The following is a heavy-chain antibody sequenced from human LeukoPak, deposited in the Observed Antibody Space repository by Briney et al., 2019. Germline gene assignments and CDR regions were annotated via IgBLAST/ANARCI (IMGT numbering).Heavy chain of an antibody. CDR1: GGTFSSYA. V-gene: IGHV1-69*01. CDR2: IIPIFGTT. Sequence: SVKVSCKASGGTFSSYAITWVRQAPGQGLEWMGGIIPIFGTTSYAQKFQGRLTMTADESTTTGYIELHSLRSEDTAVYYCARFPPYCGGDCYSTIGDYFDYWGQGTLVTVSS. D-gene: IGHD2-21*02. J-gene: IGHJ4*02. CDR3: ARFPPYCGGDCYSTIGDYFDY.